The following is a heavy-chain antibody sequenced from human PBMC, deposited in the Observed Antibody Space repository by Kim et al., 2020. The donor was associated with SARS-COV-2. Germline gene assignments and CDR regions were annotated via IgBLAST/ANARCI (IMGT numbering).Heavy chain of an antibody. Sequence: GGSLRLSCAASGFTFSSYAMHWVRQAPGKGLEWVAVISYDGSNKYYADSVKGRFTISRDNSKNTLYLQMNSLRAEDTAVYYCARDGIAVGGPWPGFDYWGQGTLVTVSS. CDR3: ARDGIAVGGPWPGFDY. CDR2: ISYDGSNK. V-gene: IGHV3-30*04. D-gene: IGHD6-19*01. J-gene: IGHJ4*02. CDR1: GFTFSSYA.